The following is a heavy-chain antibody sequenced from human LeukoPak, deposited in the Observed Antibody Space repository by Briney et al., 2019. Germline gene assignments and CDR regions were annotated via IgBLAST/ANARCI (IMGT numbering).Heavy chain of an antibody. Sequence: GGSLRLSCAASGFTFDDYAMHWVRQAPGKGLEWESGISWNSGSIGYADSVKGRFTISRDNAKNSLYLQMNSLRAEDTALYYCAKVVSRGIFVYWGQGTLVTVPS. CDR1: GFTFDDYA. J-gene: IGHJ4*02. CDR2: ISWNSGSI. V-gene: IGHV3-9*01. CDR3: AKVVSRGIFVY. D-gene: IGHD3-16*01.